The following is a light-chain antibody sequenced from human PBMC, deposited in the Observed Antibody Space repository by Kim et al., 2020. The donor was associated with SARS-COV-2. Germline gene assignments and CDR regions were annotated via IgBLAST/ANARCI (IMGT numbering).Light chain of an antibody. CDR3: QQREDWPLT. V-gene: IGKV3-11*01. J-gene: IGKJ4*01. CDR2: DAS. CDR1: QSVSTS. Sequence: VSPGERATLSCRASQSVSTSVAWFQHKPGQATRLLIYDASYRATGIPARFSGSGSGTDFTLTITSLQAEDFAVYYCQQREDWPLTFGGGTKVDIK.